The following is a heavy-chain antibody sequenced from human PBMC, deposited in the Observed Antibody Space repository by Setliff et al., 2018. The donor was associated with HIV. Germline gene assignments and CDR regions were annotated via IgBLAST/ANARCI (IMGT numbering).Heavy chain of an antibody. J-gene: IGHJ6*03. D-gene: IGHD3-22*01. V-gene: IGHV4-34*01. Sequence: SETLSLTCAVYGGSFSAYYWTWIRQPPGKGLEWIGEINHSGSTNYNPSLKSRITISVDTSKNQFSLKLRSVTAADTAIYYCARSDLDNGSGYFDYYSYYMDVWGRGTTVTVSS. CDR3: ARSDLDNGSGYFDYYSYYMDV. CDR2: INHSGST. CDR1: GGSFSAYY.